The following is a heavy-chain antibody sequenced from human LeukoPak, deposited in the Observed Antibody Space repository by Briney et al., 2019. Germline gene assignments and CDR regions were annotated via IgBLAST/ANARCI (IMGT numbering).Heavy chain of an antibody. J-gene: IGHJ4*02. CDR3: AKALVGVTSGPDYYFDS. CDR1: GFPFTSYA. V-gene: IGHV3-23*01. Sequence: GGPLRLSCAASGFPFTSYAMTWVRQAPGKGLEGVSAISGRGGRTYYPDSVKGRFSISRDNSKNTLYLQINSLRAEDTAVYYCAKALVGVTSGPDYYFDSWGQGTLVTVSS. D-gene: IGHD1-26*01. CDR2: ISGRGGRT.